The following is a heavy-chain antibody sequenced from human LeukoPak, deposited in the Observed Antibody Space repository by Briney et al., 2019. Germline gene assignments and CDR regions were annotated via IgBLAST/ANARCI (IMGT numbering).Heavy chain of an antibody. Sequence: SETLSLTCAVYGGSFSGYYWSWIRQPPGKGLEWIGETNHSGSTNYNPSLKSRVTISVDTSKNQFSLKLSSVTAADTAVYYCATRPYQLLLVRFDYWGQGTLVTVSS. J-gene: IGHJ4*02. D-gene: IGHD2-2*01. CDR2: TNHSGST. CDR3: ATRPYQLLLVRFDY. CDR1: GGSFSGYY. V-gene: IGHV4-34*01.